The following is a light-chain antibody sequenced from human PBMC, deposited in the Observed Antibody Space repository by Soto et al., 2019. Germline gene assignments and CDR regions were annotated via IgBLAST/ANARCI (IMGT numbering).Light chain of an antibody. CDR3: SSYTSSSTLMV. CDR1: SSDVGGYNY. V-gene: IGLV2-14*01. CDR2: DVS. J-gene: IGLJ2*01. Sequence: QSALPQPASVSGSPGQSITISCTGTSSDVGGYNYVSWYQQHPGKAPKLMIYDVSNRPSGVSNRFSGSNSGNTASLTISGLQAEDEADYYCSSYTSSSTLMVFGGGTKLTVL.